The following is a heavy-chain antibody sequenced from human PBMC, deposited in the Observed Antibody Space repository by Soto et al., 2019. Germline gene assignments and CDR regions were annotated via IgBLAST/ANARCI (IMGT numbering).Heavy chain of an antibody. CDR2: IYHSGRT. V-gene: IGHV4-31*03. Sequence: QVQLQESGPGLVKPSQTLSLTCTVSGGSISTGGYYWSWIRQHPGRGLEWIGDIYHSGRTFSNPSLQSRVAISIDTSKNKFSLKLSSVTAADTAVYYCATVRWELHDAFDIWGQGTMVSVSS. D-gene: IGHD1-26*01. CDR1: GGSISTGGYY. CDR3: ATVRWELHDAFDI. J-gene: IGHJ3*02.